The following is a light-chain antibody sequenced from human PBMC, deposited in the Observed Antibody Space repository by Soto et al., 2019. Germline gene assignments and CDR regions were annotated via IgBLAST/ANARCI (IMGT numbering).Light chain of an antibody. CDR2: EVS. CDR1: SSDVGANNY. J-gene: IGLJ2*01. Sequence: QSALTQPASVSGSPGQPITISCTGTSSDVGANNYVSWYQHHPGKAPKLLIYEVSNRPSGVSSRFSGSKSGNTASLTISGLQAEDEADYYCSAYINSITFVVFGGGTKLTVL. CDR3: SAYINSITFVV. V-gene: IGLV2-14*01.